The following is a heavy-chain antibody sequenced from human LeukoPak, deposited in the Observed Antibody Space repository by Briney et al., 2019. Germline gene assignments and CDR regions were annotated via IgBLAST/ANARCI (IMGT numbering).Heavy chain of an antibody. V-gene: IGHV4-59*01. CDR3: ARGVERATTDY. CDR1: GGSISSYY. D-gene: IGHD5-24*01. J-gene: IGHJ4*02. CDR2: IYYSGST. Sequence: SETLSLTCTVSGGSISSYYRSWIRQPPGKGLEWIGYIYYSGSTNYNPSLKSRVTISVDTSKNQFSLKLSSVTAADPAVYYCARGVERATTDYWGQGTLVPVSS.